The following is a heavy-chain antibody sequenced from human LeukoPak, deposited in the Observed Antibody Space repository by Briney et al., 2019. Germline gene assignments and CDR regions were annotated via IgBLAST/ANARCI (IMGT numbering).Heavy chain of an antibody. D-gene: IGHD6-6*01. CDR3: ARVRYSSSEGPHDAFDI. J-gene: IGHJ3*02. Sequence: ASVKVSCKASGGTFSSYAISWVRQAPGQGLEWMGGIIPIFGTANYAQKFQGRVTITADESTSTAYMELSSLRSEDTAVYYCARVRYSSSEGPHDAFDIWGQGTMVTVSS. CDR1: GGTFSSYA. V-gene: IGHV1-69*13. CDR2: IIPIFGTA.